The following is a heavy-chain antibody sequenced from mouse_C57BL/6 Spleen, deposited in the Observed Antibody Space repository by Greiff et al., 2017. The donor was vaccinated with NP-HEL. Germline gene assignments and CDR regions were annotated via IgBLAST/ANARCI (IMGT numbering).Heavy chain of an antibody. V-gene: IGHV5-17*01. CDR1: GFTFSDYG. D-gene: IGHD4-1*01. CDR3: AENGDGRGVAY. CDR2: ISSGSSTI. J-gene: IGHJ3*01. Sequence: EVQLVESGGGLVKPGGSLKLSCAASGFTFSDYGMHWVRQAPEKGLEWVAYISSGSSTIYYADTVQGRFTISRDNAKNTLFLQRTSLRSEDTAMYYGAENGDGRGVAYWGQGTLVTVAA.